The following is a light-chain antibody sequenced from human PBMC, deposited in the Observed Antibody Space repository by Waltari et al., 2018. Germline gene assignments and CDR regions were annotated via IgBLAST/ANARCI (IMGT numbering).Light chain of an antibody. Sequence: DIQMNQSPSTMSASVGDRVTITCRASENINNWLAWYQQKPGKAPKLLIQRASTLESGVSSSFSGSGSGTEFTLTISSLQPDDFATYSFQQYRTPPWTFGQGTKVEI. CDR3: QQYRTPPWT. CDR1: ENINNW. V-gene: IGKV1-5*03. CDR2: RAS. J-gene: IGKJ1*01.